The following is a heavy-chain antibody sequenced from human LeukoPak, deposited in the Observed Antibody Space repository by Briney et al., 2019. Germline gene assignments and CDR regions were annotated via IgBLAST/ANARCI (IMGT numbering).Heavy chain of an antibody. Sequence: GASVKASCKASGYTFTSYDINWVRQATGQGLEWMGWMNPNSGNTGYAQKFQGRVTMTRNTSISTAYMELSSLRSEDTAVYYCARVVTKRITMVRGVEIFDYWGQGALVTVSS. CDR1: GYTFTSYD. CDR2: MNPNSGNT. J-gene: IGHJ4*02. CDR3: ARVVTKRITMVRGVEIFDY. V-gene: IGHV1-8*01. D-gene: IGHD3-10*01.